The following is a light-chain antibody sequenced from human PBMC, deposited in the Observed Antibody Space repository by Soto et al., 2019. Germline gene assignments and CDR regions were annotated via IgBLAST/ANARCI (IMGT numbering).Light chain of an antibody. V-gene: IGKV1-5*01. Sequence: DIQLTQSPSTLSASIGERVTITCRASQTINNWLAWYQQKPEKAPNLLIYHASNLETGVPSRFSGSAFGTEFTLTISSLQPDDFATYYCQHYNSYPWTFGQGTRWIS. CDR3: QHYNSYPWT. J-gene: IGKJ1*01. CDR2: HAS. CDR1: QTINNW.